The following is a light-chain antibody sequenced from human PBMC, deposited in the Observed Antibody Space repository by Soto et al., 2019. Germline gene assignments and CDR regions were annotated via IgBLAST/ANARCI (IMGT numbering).Light chain of an antibody. J-gene: IGKJ4*01. CDR1: QSLSSIN. V-gene: IGKV3D-20*02. Sequence: LSYKVSQSLSSINLAWFEQRPGQAPRLLIYGTSSRATGIPDRFSCSGSGTDFTLTISSLEPEDFAFYYCQQRNSWPLTFGGGTKVDIK. CDR3: QQRNSWPLT. CDR2: GTS.